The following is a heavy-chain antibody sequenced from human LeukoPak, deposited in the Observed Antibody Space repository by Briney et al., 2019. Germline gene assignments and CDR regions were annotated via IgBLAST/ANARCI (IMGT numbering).Heavy chain of an antibody. Sequence: GASVKVSCKASGYTFTGYYMHWVRQAPGQGLEWMGWINPNSGGTNYAQKFQGRVTMTRDTSISTAYMELSRLRSDDTAVYYCARGGVRGVIIFRTYDYWGQGTLVTVSS. D-gene: IGHD3-10*01. J-gene: IGHJ4*02. V-gene: IGHV1-2*02. CDR1: GYTFTGYY. CDR2: INPNSGGT. CDR3: ARGGVRGVIIFRTYDY.